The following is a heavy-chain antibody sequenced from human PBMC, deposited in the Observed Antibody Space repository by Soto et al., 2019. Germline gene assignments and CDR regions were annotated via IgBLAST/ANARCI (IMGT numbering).Heavy chain of an antibody. Sequence: EVQLVESGGGLVQPGGSLRLSCAASGFTFSSYWMHWVRQAPGKGLVWVSRINSDGSSTSYADSVKGRFTISRDNAKNTLYLQMNSLRAEVPAVYYCARDGGYHGSGPYGMDVWGQGTTVTVSS. CDR3: ARDGGYHGSGPYGMDV. D-gene: IGHD3-10*01. J-gene: IGHJ6*02. V-gene: IGHV3-74*01. CDR2: INSDGSST. CDR1: GFTFSSYW.